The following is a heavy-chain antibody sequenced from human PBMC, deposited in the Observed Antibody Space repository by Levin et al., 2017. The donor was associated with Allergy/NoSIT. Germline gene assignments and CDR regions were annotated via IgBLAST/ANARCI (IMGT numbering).Heavy chain of an antibody. CDR1: GFTFMDHA. CDR3: ARDIGPEDYSSGSNAFNY. CDR2: ISWNCGTI. Sequence: GGSLRLSCAASGFTFMDHALHWVRQAPGKGLEWVSGISWNCGTIGYADSVKGRFTISRDNAKNFLTLQLNTLRPEDTALYYCARDIGPEDYSSGSNAFNYWGEGTLVTVSS. V-gene: IGHV3-9*01. J-gene: IGHJ4*02. D-gene: IGHD6-19*01.